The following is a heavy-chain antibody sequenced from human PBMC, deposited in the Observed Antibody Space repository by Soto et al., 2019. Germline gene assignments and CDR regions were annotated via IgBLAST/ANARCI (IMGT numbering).Heavy chain of an antibody. D-gene: IGHD3-16*01. Sequence: QVQLQESGPGLVKPSETLSLTCTVSGGSISSYYWSWIRQPPGKGLEWIGYIYYSGSTNYNPSLKSPITISVDTSQNPVSPKLRSGAAADTAGYYCAGDGNYVWGKPPYWYFDLWGRGTLVTVSS. CDR1: GGSISSYY. J-gene: IGHJ2*01. CDR2: IYYSGST. V-gene: IGHV4-59*12. CDR3: AGDGNYVWGKPPYWYFDL.